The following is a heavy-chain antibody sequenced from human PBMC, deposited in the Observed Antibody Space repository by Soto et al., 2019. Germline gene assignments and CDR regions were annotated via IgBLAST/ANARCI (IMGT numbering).Heavy chain of an antibody. J-gene: IGHJ4*02. V-gene: IGHV4-61*01. CDR1: GGSVSDKTYY. CDR2: VYYSGTT. CDR3: ARTTAVPNSLRSRYFFDY. D-gene: IGHD4-17*01. Sequence: SETLSLTCSVSGGSVSDKTYYWSWIRQPPGKRLEWIGYVYYSGTTNYNPSLKSRVTISVDLSKNQFSLRLSSVTTADTALYYCARTTAVPNSLRSRYFFDYWGQGTLVTVPQ.